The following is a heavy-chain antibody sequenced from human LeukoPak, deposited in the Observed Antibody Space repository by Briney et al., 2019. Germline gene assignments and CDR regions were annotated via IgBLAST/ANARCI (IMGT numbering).Heavy chain of an antibody. CDR2: IYYSGST. Sequence: PSETLSLTCTVSGGSISSSSYYWGWIRQPPGKGLEWIGSIYYSGSTYYNPSLKSRVTISVDTSKNQFSLKLSSVTAADTAVYYCARSLYSSSSEGWFDPWGQGTLVTVSS. J-gene: IGHJ5*02. V-gene: IGHV4-39*01. D-gene: IGHD6-6*01. CDR3: ARSLYSSSSEGWFDP. CDR1: GGSISSSSYY.